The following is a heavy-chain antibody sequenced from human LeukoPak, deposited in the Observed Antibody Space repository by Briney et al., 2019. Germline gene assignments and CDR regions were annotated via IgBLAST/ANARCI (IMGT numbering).Heavy chain of an antibody. V-gene: IGHV3-23*01. J-gene: IGHJ4*02. CDR1: GFTFSNYA. Sequence: GGSLRLSCAASGFTFSNYAMNWVRQAPGRGLEWVASFSGSGGTTYHADSVKGRFTISRDNSKNTLYLQMNSLRAEDTAVYYCAKGGRYNWIHLDYWGQGTLVTVSS. CDR3: AKGGRYNWIHLDY. D-gene: IGHD1-20*01. CDR2: FSGSGGTT.